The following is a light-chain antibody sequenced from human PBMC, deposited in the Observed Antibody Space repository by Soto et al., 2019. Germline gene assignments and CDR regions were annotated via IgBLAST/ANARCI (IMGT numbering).Light chain of an antibody. CDR1: QSISSW. Sequence: DIQMTQSPSTLSASVGDRVTIPCRASQSISSWLAWYQQKPGKAPKLLIYKASSLESGVPSRFSGSGSGTEFTLTISSLQPDDFASYFCLQVYSFPRTFGQGTKVDIK. J-gene: IGKJ1*01. V-gene: IGKV1-5*03. CDR3: LQVYSFPRT. CDR2: KAS.